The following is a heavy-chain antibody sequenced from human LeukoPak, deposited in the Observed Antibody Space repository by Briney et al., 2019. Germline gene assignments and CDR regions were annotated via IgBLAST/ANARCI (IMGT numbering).Heavy chain of an antibody. Sequence: SETLSLTCTVSGGSISSSSYYWGWIRQPPGKGLEWIGSIYYSGSTYYNPSLKSRVTISVDTSKNQFSLKLSSVTAADTAVYYCARGGGRQHHYDILTGYYNLWGGWFDPWGQGTLVTVSS. CDR3: ARGGGRQHHYDILTGYYNLWGGWFDP. D-gene: IGHD3-9*01. V-gene: IGHV4-39*07. CDR1: GGSISSSSYY. CDR2: IYYSGST. J-gene: IGHJ5*02.